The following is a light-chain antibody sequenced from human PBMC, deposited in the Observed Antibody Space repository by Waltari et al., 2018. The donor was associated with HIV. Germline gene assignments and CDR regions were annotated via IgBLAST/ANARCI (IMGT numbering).Light chain of an antibody. CDR3: QQYTTTWS. J-gene: IGKJ1*01. CDR1: QTISRR. CDR2: KAS. V-gene: IGKV1-5*03. Sequence: DIQMTQSPSALSASVGDRVTITCRASQTISRRLAWYQQKPGKAPKLLIYKASSLQSGVPSRFSGSGSGTEFTLTISSLQPEDFATYYCQQYTTTWSFGQGTKVELK.